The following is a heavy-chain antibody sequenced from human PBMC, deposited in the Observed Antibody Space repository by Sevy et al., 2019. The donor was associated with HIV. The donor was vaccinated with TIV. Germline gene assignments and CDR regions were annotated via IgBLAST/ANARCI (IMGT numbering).Heavy chain of an antibody. CDR2: IIPIFGTA. D-gene: IGHD5-12*01. Sequence: ASVKVSCKASGGTFSSYAISWVRQAPGQGLEWMGGIIPIFGTANYAQKFQGRVTITADESTSTAYMELSSLRSEDTAVYYCARVRRWLQSYEVGDYFDYWGQGTLVTVSS. V-gene: IGHV1-69*13. CDR3: ARVRRWLQSYEVGDYFDY. J-gene: IGHJ4*02. CDR1: GGTFSSYA.